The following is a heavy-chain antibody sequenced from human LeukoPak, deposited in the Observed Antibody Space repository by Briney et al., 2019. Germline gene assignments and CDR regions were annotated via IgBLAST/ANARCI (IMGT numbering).Heavy chain of an antibody. CDR2: INPNSGGT. V-gene: IGHV1-2*02. CDR3: ARGGLYCSSTSCSDLNWFDP. D-gene: IGHD2-2*01. J-gene: IGHJ5*02. Sequence: ASVKVSCKASGYTFTSYYMHWVRQAPGQGLEWMGWINPNSGGTNYAQKFQGRVTMTRDTSISTAYMELSRLRSDDTAVYYCARGGLYCSSTSCSDLNWFDPWGQGTLVTVSS. CDR1: GYTFTSYY.